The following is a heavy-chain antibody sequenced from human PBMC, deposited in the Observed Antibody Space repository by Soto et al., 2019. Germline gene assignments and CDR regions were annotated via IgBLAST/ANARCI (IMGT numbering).Heavy chain of an antibody. V-gene: IGHV3-23*01. CDR3: AKDLVVIGSQGEY. D-gene: IGHD3-22*01. J-gene: IGHJ4*02. CDR1: GFTFSSYA. CDR2: ISGSGGSK. Sequence: EVQLLESGGGLVQPGGALRLSCAASGFTFSSYAMSWVRQAPGKGLEWVSAISGSGGSKYYADSVKGRFTISRDNSKNTLYLQMNSLRAEDTAVYYCAKDLVVIGSQGEYWGQGTLVTVSS.